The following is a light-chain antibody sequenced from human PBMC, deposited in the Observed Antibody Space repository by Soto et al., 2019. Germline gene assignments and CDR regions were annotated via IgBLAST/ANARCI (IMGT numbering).Light chain of an antibody. CDR3: SSFTSRSTWV. Sequence: QSVLTQPASVSGSPGQSITISCTGTSSDVGGYNYVSWYQQHPGKAPKLLIYEVTNRPSGVSNRFSGSKSANTASLTISGLRAEDEGDYYCSSFTSRSTWVFGGGTKLTVL. CDR1: SSDVGGYNY. J-gene: IGLJ2*01. CDR2: EVT. V-gene: IGLV2-14*01.